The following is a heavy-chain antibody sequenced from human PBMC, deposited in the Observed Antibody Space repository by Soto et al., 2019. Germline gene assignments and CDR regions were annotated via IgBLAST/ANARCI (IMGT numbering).Heavy chain of an antibody. CDR1: GGSFSSCGYY. D-gene: IGHD6-19*01. J-gene: IGHJ6*02. V-gene: IGHV4-31*03. CDR2: IYYSGST. CDR3: ARDSSGWNGDYYYGMDV. Sequence: SETLSLTCTVSGGSFSSCGYYWRWIRQHPGKGLEWIGYIYYSGSTYYNPSLKSRITISVDTSKNQFSLKLSSVTAADTAVYYCARDSSGWNGDYYYGMDVWGQGTTVTVSS.